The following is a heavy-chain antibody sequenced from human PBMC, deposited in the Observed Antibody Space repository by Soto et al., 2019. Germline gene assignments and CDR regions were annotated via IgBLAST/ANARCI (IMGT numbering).Heavy chain of an antibody. CDR3: ASCIAAAATRKYYGMDV. J-gene: IGHJ6*02. D-gene: IGHD6-13*01. Sequence: SVKVSCKASGGTFSSYAISWVRQAPGQGLEWMGGIIPIFGTANYARKFQGRVTITADESTSTAYMELSSLRSEDTAVYYCASCIAAAATRKYYGMDVWGQGTTVTVSS. CDR1: GGTFSSYA. CDR2: IIPIFGTA. V-gene: IGHV1-69*13.